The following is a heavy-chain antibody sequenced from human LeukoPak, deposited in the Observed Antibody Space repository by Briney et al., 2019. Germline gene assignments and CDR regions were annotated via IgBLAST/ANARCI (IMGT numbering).Heavy chain of an antibody. V-gene: IGHV3-7*01. CDR3: ARANYVWGSPMFY. CDR2: IKQDGGEQ. Sequence: KAGGSLRLSCAASGFTFSTYSMSWVRQAPGKGLEWVANIKQDGGEQSYVDSVKGRFAISRDNAKNSLYLQMNSLRGEDTAVYYCARANYVWGSPMFYWGQRTLVTVSS. CDR1: GFTFSTYS. D-gene: IGHD3-16*01. J-gene: IGHJ4*02.